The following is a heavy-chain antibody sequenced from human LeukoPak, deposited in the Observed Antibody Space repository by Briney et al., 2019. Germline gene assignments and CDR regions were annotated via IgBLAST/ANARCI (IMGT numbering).Heavy chain of an antibody. D-gene: IGHD6-13*01. V-gene: IGHV7-4-1*02. CDR2: INTNTGNP. CDR3: ATLEQQLAGGWYFDL. CDR1: GGTFSSYA. Sequence: EASVKVSCKASGGTFSSYAISWVRQAPGQGLEWMGWINTNTGNPTYAQGFTGRFVFSLDTSVSTAYLQISSLKAEDTAVYYCATLEQQLAGGWYFDLWGRGTLVTVSS. J-gene: IGHJ2*01.